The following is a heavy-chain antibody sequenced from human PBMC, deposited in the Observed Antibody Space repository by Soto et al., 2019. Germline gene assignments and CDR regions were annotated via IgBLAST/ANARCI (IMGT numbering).Heavy chain of an antibody. CDR3: ARVSGSGSYKFDY. Sequence: SVKVSCKASGGTFSSYAISWVRQAPGQGLEWMGGIIPIFGTANYAQKFQGRVTITADKSTSTAYMELSSLRSEDTAVYYCARVSGSGSYKFDYWGQGTLVTVSS. J-gene: IGHJ4*02. CDR2: IIPIFGTA. V-gene: IGHV1-69*06. D-gene: IGHD3-10*01. CDR1: GGTFSSYA.